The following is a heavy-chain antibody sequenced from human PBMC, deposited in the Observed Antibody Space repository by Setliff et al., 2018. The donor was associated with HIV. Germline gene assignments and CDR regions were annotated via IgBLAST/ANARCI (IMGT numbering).Heavy chain of an antibody. Sequence: ASVKVSCKASGYTFTNYAMHWVRQAPGQGLEWMGWINAGNGNTKYSQKFQGRVTITRDTSASTAYMELRSLRSDDTAVYYCARDDVGYCSGGSCYHLFDTFDIWGQGTVVTVSS. D-gene: IGHD2-15*01. J-gene: IGHJ3*02. CDR3: ARDDVGYCSGGSCYHLFDTFDI. V-gene: IGHV1-3*01. CDR1: GYTFTNYA. CDR2: INAGNGNT.